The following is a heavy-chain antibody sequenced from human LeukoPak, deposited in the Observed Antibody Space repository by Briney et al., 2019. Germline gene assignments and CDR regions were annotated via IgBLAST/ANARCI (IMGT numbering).Heavy chain of an antibody. Sequence: GGSLRLSCEASGFTFSGYDMSWVRQAPRKGLEWVSYTSSSSTIYYADSVKSRFTISRDNAKNSLYLQMNSLRAEDTAVYYCARLRYYGMDVWGQGTTVTVSS. J-gene: IGHJ6*02. CDR3: ARLRYYGMDV. CDR1: GFTFSGYD. V-gene: IGHV3-69-1*01. CDR2: TSSSSTI.